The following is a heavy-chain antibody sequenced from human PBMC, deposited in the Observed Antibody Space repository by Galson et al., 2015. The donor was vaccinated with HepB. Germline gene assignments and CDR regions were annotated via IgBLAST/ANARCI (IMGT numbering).Heavy chain of an antibody. D-gene: IGHD1-1*01. CDR1: GFTFSSYA. J-gene: IGHJ4*02. V-gene: IGHV3-23*01. CDR2: ISGSGGST. CDR3: ANDPFNWNDSPRDKTIFDY. Sequence: SLRLSCAASGFTFSSYAMSWVRQAPGKGLEWVSAISGSGGSTYYADSVKGRFTISRDNSKNTLYLQMNSLRAEDTAVYYCANDPFNWNDSPRDKTIFDYWGQGTLVTVSS.